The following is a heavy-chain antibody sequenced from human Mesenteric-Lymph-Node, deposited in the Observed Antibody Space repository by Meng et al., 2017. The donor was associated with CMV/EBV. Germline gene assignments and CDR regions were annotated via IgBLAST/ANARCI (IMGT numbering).Heavy chain of an antibody. V-gene: IGHV1-69*01. J-gene: IGHJ4*02. CDR1: GGSFSSDA. CDR2: IIPIFGAA. Sequence: GGSFSSDAISWVRQAPGQELEWIGGIIPIFGAANDAQKFQGRVTITADESTSTAYMKLSSLRSENTAVYYCTGHGSGSYYNAGFIDYWGQGTLVTVSS. CDR3: TGHGSGSYYNAGFIDY. D-gene: IGHD3-10*01.